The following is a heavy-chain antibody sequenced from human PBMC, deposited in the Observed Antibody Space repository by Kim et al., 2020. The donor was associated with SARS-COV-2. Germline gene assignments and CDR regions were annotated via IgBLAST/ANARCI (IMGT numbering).Heavy chain of an antibody. Sequence: SVKGQFTISRDNSKNTLYLQMNSLRAEDTAVYYCARELWGYDILTGYQKGWGQGTLVTVSS. J-gene: IGHJ4*02. D-gene: IGHD3-9*01. CDR3: ARELWGYDILTGYQKG. V-gene: IGHV3-30*01.